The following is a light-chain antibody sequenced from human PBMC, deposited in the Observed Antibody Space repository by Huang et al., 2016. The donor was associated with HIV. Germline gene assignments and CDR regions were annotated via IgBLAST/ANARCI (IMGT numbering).Light chain of an antibody. J-gene: IGKJ1*01. CDR1: QSVSSS. V-gene: IGKV3-15*01. CDR3: QQYNNWPPGT. Sequence: EIVMTQSPATLSVSPGERATPSCRASQSVSSSLAWYQQKPGQAPRLLIYGASTRATGIPARFSGSGSGTEFTLTISSLQSEDFAVYYCQQYNNWPPGTFGQGTKVEIK. CDR2: GAS.